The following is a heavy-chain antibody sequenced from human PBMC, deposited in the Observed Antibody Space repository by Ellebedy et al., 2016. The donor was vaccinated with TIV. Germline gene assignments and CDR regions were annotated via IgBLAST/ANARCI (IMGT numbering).Heavy chain of an antibody. Sequence: MPSETLSLTCTVSGGSISSSSYYWGWIRQPPGKGLEWIGSIYYSGSTYYNPSLKSRVTISVDTSKNQFSLKLSSVTAADTAVYYCASRSMTVDYWGQGTLVTVSS. V-gene: IGHV4-39*07. D-gene: IGHD2/OR15-2a*01. CDR3: ASRSMTVDY. J-gene: IGHJ4*02. CDR2: IYYSGST. CDR1: GGSISSSSYY.